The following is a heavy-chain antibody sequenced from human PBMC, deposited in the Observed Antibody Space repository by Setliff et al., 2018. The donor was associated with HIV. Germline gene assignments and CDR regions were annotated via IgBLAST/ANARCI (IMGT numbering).Heavy chain of an antibody. CDR3: ARQLSPDVRLTLIRGVSVLAY. V-gene: IGHV4-59*11. CDR2: IYYSGST. J-gene: IGHJ4*02. CDR1: GGSISSHY. Sequence: PSETLSLTCTVSGGSISSHYWNWIRQPPGKGLEWIGYIYYSGSTNYNPSLKSRVTISVDTSKNQFSLKLSSVTAADTAVYYCARQLSPDVRLTLIRGVSVLAYWGQGTLVTVSS. D-gene: IGHD3-10*01.